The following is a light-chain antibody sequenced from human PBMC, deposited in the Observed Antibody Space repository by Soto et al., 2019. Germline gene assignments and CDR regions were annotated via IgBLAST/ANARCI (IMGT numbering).Light chain of an antibody. CDR3: QQLNSYL. Sequence: QVTQSPFSLSASVGERVTITCRASHGISSYLAWYQQKPGKAPKLLIYAASTLQSGVPSRFSGSGSGTDFTLTISSLQPEDFATYYCQQLNSYLFGQGTKVDIK. CDR2: AAS. CDR1: HGISSY. J-gene: IGKJ1*01. V-gene: IGKV1-9*01.